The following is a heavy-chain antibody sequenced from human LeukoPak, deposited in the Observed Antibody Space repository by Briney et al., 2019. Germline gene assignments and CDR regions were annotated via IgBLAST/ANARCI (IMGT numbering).Heavy chain of an antibody. CDR1: GYTFIDYY. D-gene: IGHD3-9*01. CDR2: INPNSGGT. J-gene: IGHJ5*02. V-gene: IGHV1-2*02. Sequence: GASVKVSCKASGYTFIDYYMHWVRQAPGQGLEWMGWINPNSGGTNYAQKFQGRVTMTRDTSISTAYMELSRLRSDDTAVYYCARVYDILTDYSDWFDPWGQGTLVTVSS. CDR3: ARVYDILTDYSDWFDP.